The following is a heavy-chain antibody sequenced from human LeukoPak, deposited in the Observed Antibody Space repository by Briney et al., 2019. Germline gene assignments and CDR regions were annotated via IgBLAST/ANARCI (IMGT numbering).Heavy chain of an antibody. V-gene: IGHV1-69*13. CDR2: IIPIFGTA. J-gene: IGHJ4*02. Sequence: GASVKVSCKASGGTFSSYAISWVRQAPGQRLEWMGGIIPIFGTANYAQKFQGRVTITADESTSTAYMELSSLRSEDTAVYYYATDSSGWYGGVYWGQGTLVTVSS. CDR3: ATDSSGWYGGVY. D-gene: IGHD6-19*01. CDR1: GGTFSSYA.